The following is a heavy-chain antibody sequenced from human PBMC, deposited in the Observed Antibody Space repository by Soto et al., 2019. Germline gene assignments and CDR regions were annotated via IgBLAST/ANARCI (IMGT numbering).Heavy chain of an antibody. CDR1: GYTFTSDG. J-gene: IGHJ6*02. Sequence: ASVKVSCKASGYTFTSDGISWVRQAPGQGLEWMGWISAYNGNTDYAQKLQGRVTMTTDTSTSTAYMELRSLRSDDTAVYYCAVRYYYDSSGARPEGRYYYYGMDVWGQGTTVTVSS. CDR2: ISAYNGNT. CDR3: AVRYYYDSSGARPEGRYYYYGMDV. V-gene: IGHV1-18*04. D-gene: IGHD3-22*01.